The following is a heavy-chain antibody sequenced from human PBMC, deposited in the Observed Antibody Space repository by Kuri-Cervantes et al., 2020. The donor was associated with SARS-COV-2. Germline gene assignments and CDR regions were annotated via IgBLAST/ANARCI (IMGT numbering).Heavy chain of an antibody. Sequence: SQTLSLTCAVSGYSISSGYYWGWIRQPPGKGLEWIGYIYYSGSTYYNPSLKSRVTISVDTSKNQFSLKLSSVTAADTAVYYCARASVWRFDPWGQGTLVTVSS. V-gene: IGHV4-38-2*01. CDR1: GYSISSGYY. D-gene: IGHD2-8*01. CDR3: ARASVWRFDP. CDR2: IYYSGST. J-gene: IGHJ5*02.